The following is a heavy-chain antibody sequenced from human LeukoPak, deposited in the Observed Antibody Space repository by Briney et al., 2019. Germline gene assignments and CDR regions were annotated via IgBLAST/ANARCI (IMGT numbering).Heavy chain of an antibody. J-gene: IGHJ4*02. D-gene: IGHD3-22*01. CDR1: GGTFSSYA. V-gene: IGHV1-69*13. CDR2: IIPIFGTA. Sequence: SVKVSCKASGGTFSSYAISWVRQAPGQGLEWMGGIIPIFGTANYAQKFQGRVTITADESTSTAYMERSSLRSEDTAVYYCARGGTHYYDSSGYPSFDYWGQGTLVTVSS. CDR3: ARGGTHYYDSSGYPSFDY.